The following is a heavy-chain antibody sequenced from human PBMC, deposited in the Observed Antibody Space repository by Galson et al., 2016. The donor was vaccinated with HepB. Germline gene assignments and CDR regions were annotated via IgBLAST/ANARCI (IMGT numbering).Heavy chain of an antibody. V-gene: IGHV4-59*01. CDR3: ARDGLSRTQEDALDI. D-gene: IGHD3-3*02. J-gene: IGHJ3*02. Sequence: SETLSLTCSVSGGDISPFSWSWIRQSPGKGLEWLGQIYYSGSPKYTPSLKSRLTISVDTWKNQLSLKLTSVTAADTAVYFCARDGLSRTQEDALDIWGQGALVTVSS. CDR2: IYYSGSP. CDR1: GGDISPFS.